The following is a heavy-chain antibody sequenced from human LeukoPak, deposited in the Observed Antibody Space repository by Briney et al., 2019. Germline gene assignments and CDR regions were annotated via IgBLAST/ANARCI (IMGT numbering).Heavy chain of an antibody. CDR1: GFTVSSNY. D-gene: IGHD3-10*01. CDR3: ARDLMVRGVIQDY. J-gene: IGHJ4*02. V-gene: IGHV3-53*01. CDR2: IYSGGST. Sequence: PGGSLRLSCAASGFTVSSNYMSWVRQAPGKGLEWVSVIYSGGSTYYADSVKGRFTISRDNSKNTLYLQMNSLRAEDTAVYYCARDLMVRGVIQDYWGQGTLVTVSS.